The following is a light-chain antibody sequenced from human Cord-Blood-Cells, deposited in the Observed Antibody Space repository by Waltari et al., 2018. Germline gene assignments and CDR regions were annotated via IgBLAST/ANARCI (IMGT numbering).Light chain of an antibody. J-gene: IGLJ2*01. CDR1: SSDVGSYNL. CDR2: EGS. V-gene: IGLV2-23*01. Sequence: QSALTQPASVSGSPGQSITISCTGTSSDVGSYNLVSRYQQHPGKAPKPMIYEGSKRPSGVSNRFSGSKSGNTASLTISGLQAEDETDYYCCSYAGSSTHVVFGGGTKLTVL. CDR3: CSYAGSSTHVV.